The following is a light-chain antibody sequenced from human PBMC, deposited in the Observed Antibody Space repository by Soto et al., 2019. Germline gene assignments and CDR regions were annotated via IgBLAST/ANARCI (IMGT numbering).Light chain of an antibody. CDR2: ATS. CDR1: QNIAPY. V-gene: IGKV1-39*01. Sequence: DIHVPQSPSSLSASVGDRVTITCRASQNIAPYLSWFQQRPGRAPKLLIYATSTLQSGVPSRFRGSGTGADFTLTISSLQPEDFATYYFQQSYNPPWTFGQGTKVAIK. J-gene: IGKJ1*01. CDR3: QQSYNPPWT.